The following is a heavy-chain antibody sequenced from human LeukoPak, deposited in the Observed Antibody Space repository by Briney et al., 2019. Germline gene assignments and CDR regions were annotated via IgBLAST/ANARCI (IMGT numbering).Heavy chain of an antibody. Sequence: GGSLRLSCAASGFTFSSYSMNWVRQAPGKGLEWVSSISSSSSYIYHADSVKGRFTISRDNAKNSLYLQMNSLRAEDTAVYYCARGGDYYGSGFDYWGQGTLVTVSS. CDR1: GFTFSSYS. CDR2: ISSSSSYI. D-gene: IGHD3-10*01. V-gene: IGHV3-21*01. J-gene: IGHJ4*02. CDR3: ARGGDYYGSGFDY.